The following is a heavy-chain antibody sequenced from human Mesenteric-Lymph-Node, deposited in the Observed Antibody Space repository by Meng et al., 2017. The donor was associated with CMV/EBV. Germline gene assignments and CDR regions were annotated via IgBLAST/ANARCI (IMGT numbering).Heavy chain of an antibody. Sequence: INWVRQAPGQGLDWMGGIVPTLITPYYAQKFQGRVSITADESTSTGYMELTSLISEDTAVYYCVATNFYDTFGYYYFPGPQSYIDYWGQGTLVTVSS. CDR2: IVPTLITP. J-gene: IGHJ4*02. D-gene: IGHD3-22*01. CDR3: VATNFYDTFGYYYFPGPQSYIDY. V-gene: IGHV1-69*01.